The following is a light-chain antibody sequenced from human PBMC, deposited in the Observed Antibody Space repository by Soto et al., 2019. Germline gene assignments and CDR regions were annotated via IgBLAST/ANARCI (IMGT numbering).Light chain of an antibody. CDR2: EVT. Sequence: QSVLTQPPSASGSPGQSVTISCTGTSSDVGGYNYVSWYQQYPGRAPKLMIYEVTKRPSGVPDRFSGSTSGNTASQTASGLQAEYEADYYCSSYAASNNFYFVFGGGTKVTVL. CDR1: SSDVGGYNY. V-gene: IGLV2-8*01. CDR3: SSYAASNNFYFV. J-gene: IGLJ3*02.